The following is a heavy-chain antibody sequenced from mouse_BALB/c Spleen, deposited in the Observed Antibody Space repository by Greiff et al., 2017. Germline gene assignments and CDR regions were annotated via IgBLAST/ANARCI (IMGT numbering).Heavy chain of an antibody. CDR2: ISNGGGST. CDR3: ASHYDAMDY. Sequence: EVMLVESGGGLVQPGGSLKLSCAASGFTFSSYTMSWVRQTPEKRLEWVAYISNGGGSTYYPDTVKGRFTISRDNAKNTLYLQMSSLKSEDTAMYYCASHYDAMDYWGQGTSVTVSS. CDR1: GFTFSSYT. J-gene: IGHJ4*01. V-gene: IGHV5-12-2*01.